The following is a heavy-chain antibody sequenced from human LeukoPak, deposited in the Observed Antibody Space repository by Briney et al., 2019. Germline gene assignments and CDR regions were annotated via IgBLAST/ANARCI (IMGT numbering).Heavy chain of an antibody. CDR1: GFTSDYYT. D-gene: IGHD1-26*01. CDR2: IRSKVYGRTT. J-gene: IGHJ4*02. Sequence: GGSLRLSCTASGFTSDYYTMSWFRQAPGMGLEWVGLIRSKVYGRTTEHAASVRGRFTISRDDSKSIVYLQMNSLKNEDTALYYCSREVGGSYWDYWGQGNQVTVSS. CDR3: SREVGGSYWDY. V-gene: IGHV3-49*03.